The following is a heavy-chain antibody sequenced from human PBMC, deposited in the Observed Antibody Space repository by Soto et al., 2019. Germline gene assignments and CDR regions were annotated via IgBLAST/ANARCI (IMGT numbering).Heavy chain of an antibody. V-gene: IGHV1-8*01. J-gene: IGHJ6*03. D-gene: IGHD2-2*01. CDR1: GYTFTSYD. CDR3: ARGPVAAAMFYYYYYYMDV. CDR2: MNPNSGNT. Sequence: ASVKVSCKASGYTFTSYDINWVRQATGQGLEWMGWMNPNSGNTGYAQKFQGRVTMTRNTSISTAYMELSSLRSEDTAVYYCARGPVAAAMFYYYYYYMDVWAKGTTVTVSS.